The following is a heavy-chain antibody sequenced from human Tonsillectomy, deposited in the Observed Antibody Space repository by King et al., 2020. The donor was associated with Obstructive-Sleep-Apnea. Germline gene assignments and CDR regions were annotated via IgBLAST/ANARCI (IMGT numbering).Heavy chain of an antibody. D-gene: IGHD5-12*01. CDR3: AKVGEPIIMYYGMDV. V-gene: IGHV3-9*01. J-gene: IGHJ6*02. Sequence: QLVQSGGGLVQPGRSLRLSCAASGFTFDDYAMHWVRQAPGKGLEWVSGISWNSGNIGYADSVKGRFTISRDNAKNSLYLQMNSLRAEDTALYYCAKVGEPIIMYYGMDVWGQGTTVTVS. CDR1: GFTFDDYA. CDR2: ISWNSGNI.